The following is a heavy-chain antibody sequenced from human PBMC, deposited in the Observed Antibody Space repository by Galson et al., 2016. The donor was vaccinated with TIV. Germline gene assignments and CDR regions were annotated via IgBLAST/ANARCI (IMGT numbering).Heavy chain of an antibody. CDR3: ARTRDGGRHGGDY. CDR2: ISGSGGLT. D-gene: IGHD3-16*01. CDR1: GFTFSIYA. J-gene: IGHJ4*02. Sequence: SLRLSCAASGFTFSIYAMSWVRQAPGKGLEWVSVISGSGGLTYYADSVKGRFTISRVNSQNTLFLQMNSLRAEDTAVYYCARTRDGGRHGGDYWGQGTLVTVSS. V-gene: IGHV3-23*01.